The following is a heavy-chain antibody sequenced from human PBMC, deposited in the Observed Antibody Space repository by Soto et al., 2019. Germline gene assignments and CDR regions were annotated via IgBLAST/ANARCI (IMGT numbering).Heavy chain of an antibody. Sequence: ETLSLTCAVYGGSFSGYYWSWIRQPPGKGLEWIGEINHSGSTNYNPSLKSRVTISVGTSKNQFSLKLSSVTAADTAVYYCAREDSSGWYGRGYYYYGMDVWGQGTTV. D-gene: IGHD6-19*01. CDR1: GGSFSGYY. CDR3: AREDSSGWYGRGYYYYGMDV. V-gene: IGHV4-34*01. J-gene: IGHJ6*02. CDR2: INHSGST.